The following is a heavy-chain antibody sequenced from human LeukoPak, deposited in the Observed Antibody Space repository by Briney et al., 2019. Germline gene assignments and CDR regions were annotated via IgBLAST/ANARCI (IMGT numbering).Heavy chain of an antibody. CDR3: AKEIWPPVTTPGRTYFAY. Sequence: GGSLRLSCAASGFTVSITYMRWVRQAPGKGLEWVSIIYGGGSTYYPGSVKGRFHIPRDHCKKQPYLPMNSLRAEDTAVYSCAKEIWPPVTTPGRTYFAYWGQGALVTVSS. CDR1: GFTVSITY. J-gene: IGHJ4*02. V-gene: IGHV3-53*05. D-gene: IGHD4-17*01. CDR2: IYGGGST.